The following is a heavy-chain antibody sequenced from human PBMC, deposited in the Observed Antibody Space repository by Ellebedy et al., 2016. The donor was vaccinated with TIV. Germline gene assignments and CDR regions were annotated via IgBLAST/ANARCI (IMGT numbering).Heavy chain of an antibody. CDR3: TTAKMDY. Sequence: PGGSLRLSCAASGFTFSSYSMNWVRQAPGKGLEWVSYISSGSITTYHADSVKGRFTLYYADSVKGRFTMSRDNAKNSVYLQMNSLRDDDTAVYYCTTAKMDYWGQGSLVTVSS. V-gene: IGHV3-48*02. J-gene: IGHJ4*02. CDR1: GFTFSSYS. CDR2: ISSGSITT.